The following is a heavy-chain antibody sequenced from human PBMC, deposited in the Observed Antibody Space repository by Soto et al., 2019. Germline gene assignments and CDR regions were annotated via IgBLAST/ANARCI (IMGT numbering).Heavy chain of an antibody. D-gene: IGHD3-10*01. CDR2: INAGNGNT. CDR1: GYTFTSYA. J-gene: IGHJ4*02. Sequence: ASVKVSCKASGYTFTSYAMQWVRQAPGQRLEWMGWINAGNGNTKYSQKFQGRVTITRDTSASTAYMELGSLRSEDTAVYYCARDMGFGLSDYWGQGTLVTVSS. CDR3: ARDMGFGLSDY. V-gene: IGHV1-3*01.